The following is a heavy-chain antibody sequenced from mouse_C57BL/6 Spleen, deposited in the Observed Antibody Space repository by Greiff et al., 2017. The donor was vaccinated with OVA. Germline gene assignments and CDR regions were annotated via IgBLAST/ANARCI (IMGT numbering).Heavy chain of an antibody. CDR3: AREYYGSTHYFDY. Sequence: EVMLVESEGGLVQPGSSMKLSCTASGFTFGDYYMAWVRQVPEKGLEWVANINYDGSSTYYLDSLKSRFIISRDNAKNILYLQMSSLKSEDTATYYCAREYYGSTHYFDYWGQGTTLTVSS. V-gene: IGHV5-16*01. D-gene: IGHD1-1*01. CDR2: INYDGSST. CDR1: GFTFGDYY. J-gene: IGHJ2*01.